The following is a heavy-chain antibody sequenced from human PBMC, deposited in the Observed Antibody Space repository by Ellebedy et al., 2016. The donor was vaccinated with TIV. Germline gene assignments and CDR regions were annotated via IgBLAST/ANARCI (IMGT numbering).Heavy chain of an antibody. CDR2: ISYDGINK. Sequence: PGGSLRLSCAASGFTFSSYAMHWVRQAPGKGLEWVAVISYDGINKHYADSVKGRFTIPRDNSKNTLHLQMNSLRAEDKAVYYCARGVDYDFWSGYYKFDPWGQGTLVTVSS. CDR3: ARGVDYDFWSGYYKFDP. V-gene: IGHV3-30-3*01. J-gene: IGHJ5*02. CDR1: GFTFSSYA. D-gene: IGHD3-3*01.